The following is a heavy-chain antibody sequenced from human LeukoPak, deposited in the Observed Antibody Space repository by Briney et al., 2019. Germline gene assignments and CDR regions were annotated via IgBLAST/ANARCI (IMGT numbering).Heavy chain of an antibody. D-gene: IGHD1-1*01. CDR1: GYTFTTYE. CDR3: ARNRNGLDP. CDR2: MNPNSGNT. V-gene: IGHV1-8*01. Sequence: ATVKVSCKASGYTFTTYEIYWVRQAPGQGLEWIGWMNPNSGNTVSAQKFQGRVTMTRDTSISTAYMELSSLRSEDTAVYFCARNRNGLDPWGQGTVVTVSS. J-gene: IGHJ5*02.